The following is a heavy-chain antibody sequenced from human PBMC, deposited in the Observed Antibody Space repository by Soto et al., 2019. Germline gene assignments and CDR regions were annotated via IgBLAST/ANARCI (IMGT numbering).Heavy chain of an antibody. Sequence: ASVKVSCKASGYTFTSYDINWVRQATGQGLEWMGWMNPNSGNTGYAQKFQGRVTMTRNTSISTAYMELSSLRSEDTAVYYCARCRPKSITMVRGVIIFFDYWGQGTLVTVSS. CDR3: ARCRPKSITMVRGVIIFFDY. CDR1: GYTFTSYD. J-gene: IGHJ4*02. D-gene: IGHD3-10*01. CDR2: MNPNSGNT. V-gene: IGHV1-8*01.